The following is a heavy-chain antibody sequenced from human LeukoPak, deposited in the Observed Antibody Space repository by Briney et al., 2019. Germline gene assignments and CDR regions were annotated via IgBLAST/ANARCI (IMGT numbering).Heavy chain of an antibody. D-gene: IGHD3-16*02. J-gene: IGHJ3*02. Sequence: SETLSLTCTVSGGSVSSGSYYWSWIRQPPGKGLEWIGYIYYSGSTNYNPSLKSRVTISVDTSKNQFSLKLSSVTAADTAVYYCASLYDYVWGSYPENAFDIWGQGTMVTVSS. CDR2: IYYSGST. CDR3: ASLYDYVWGSYPENAFDI. V-gene: IGHV4-61*01. CDR1: GGSVSSGSYY.